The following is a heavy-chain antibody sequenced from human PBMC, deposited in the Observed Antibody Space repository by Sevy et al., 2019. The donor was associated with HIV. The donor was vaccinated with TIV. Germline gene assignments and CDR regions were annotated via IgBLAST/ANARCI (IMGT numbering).Heavy chain of an antibody. CDR2: INSAGT. CDR1: GSTFSDDY. D-gene: IGHD1-1*01. J-gene: IGHJ5*02. Sequence: ASVKVSCKTSGSTFSDDYIHWVRQAPGERLEWMGWINSAGTNYAETFQGRVTMTRDASITTAYMELNSLRSDDTATYYCATSAHLDTSWFDPWGQGVVVTVSS. V-gene: IGHV1-2*02. CDR3: ATSAHLDTSWFDP.